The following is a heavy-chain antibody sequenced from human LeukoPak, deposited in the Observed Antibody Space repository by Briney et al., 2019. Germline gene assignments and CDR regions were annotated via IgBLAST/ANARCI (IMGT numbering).Heavy chain of an antibody. V-gene: IGHV3-7*03. D-gene: IGHD3-9*01. J-gene: IGHJ4*02. Sequence: GGSLRLSCAASGFTFSSYWMSWVRQAPGKGLEWVANIKQDGSEKYYVDSVKGRFTISRDNAKNSLYLQMNSLRAGDTAVYYCARTLYYDILTGYSPTPYYFDYWGQGTLVTVSS. CDR1: GFTFSSYW. CDR3: ARTLYYDILTGYSPTPYYFDY. CDR2: IKQDGSEK.